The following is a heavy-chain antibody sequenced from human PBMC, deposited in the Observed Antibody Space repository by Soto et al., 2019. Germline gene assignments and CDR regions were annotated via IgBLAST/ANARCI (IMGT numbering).Heavy chain of an antibody. Sequence: EVQLVQSGAEVKKPGESLRISCKGSGYSFTNYWITWVRQMPGKGLEWMGRIDPSDSYTNYSPSFQGHVTISADRSISTAYPQWSSLKASDTAMYYCARHYTSSSSPLDHWGQGTLVTVSS. D-gene: IGHD6-6*01. J-gene: IGHJ4*02. CDR3: ARHYTSSSSPLDH. V-gene: IGHV5-10-1*03. CDR2: IDPSDSYT. CDR1: GYSFTNYW.